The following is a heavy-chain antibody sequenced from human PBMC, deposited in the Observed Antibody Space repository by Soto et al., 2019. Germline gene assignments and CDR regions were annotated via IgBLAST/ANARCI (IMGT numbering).Heavy chain of an antibody. CDR2: ISGSGGST. CDR1: GFTFSSYA. CDR3: ARDGHIVVVPAAVGLHYYYGMDV. D-gene: IGHD2-2*01. Sequence: EVQLLESGGGLVQPGGSLRLSCAASGFTFSSYAMSWVRQAPGKGLEWVSAISGSGGSTYYADSVKGRFTISRDNSKNTLYLQMNSLRAEDTAVYYCARDGHIVVVPAAVGLHYYYGMDVWGQGTTVTVSS. V-gene: IGHV3-23*01. J-gene: IGHJ6*02.